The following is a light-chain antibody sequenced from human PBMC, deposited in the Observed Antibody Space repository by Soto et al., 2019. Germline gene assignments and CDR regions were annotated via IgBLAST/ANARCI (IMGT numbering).Light chain of an antibody. CDR1: QGISSY. V-gene: IGKV1-9*01. Sequence: LAASVGHRVTNTCRASQGISSYLAWYQQKPGKAPKLLIYAASTLQSGVPSRFSGKESRTDDTLILCSLQPEDSATYYWRPCNSYPMTFGGGTKVDIK. CDR3: RPCNSYPMT. J-gene: IGKJ4*01. CDR2: AAS.